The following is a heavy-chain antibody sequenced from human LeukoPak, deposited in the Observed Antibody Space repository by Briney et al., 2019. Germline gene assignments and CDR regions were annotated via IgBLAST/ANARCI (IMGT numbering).Heavy chain of an antibody. CDR2: ISAGGGGS. V-gene: IGHV3-23*01. Sequence: GSLRLSCAASRFTFSSYAMSWVRQAPGKGLEWVSSISAGGGGSYYADSVQGRFTISRDTSKNTLYLQMNSLRAEDTAVYYCAKERYNFDYWGQGTLVTVSS. CDR1: RFTFSSYA. D-gene: IGHD1-1*01. J-gene: IGHJ4*02. CDR3: AKERYNFDY.